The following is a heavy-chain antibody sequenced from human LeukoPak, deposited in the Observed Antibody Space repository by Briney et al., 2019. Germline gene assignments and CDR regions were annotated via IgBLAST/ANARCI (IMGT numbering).Heavy chain of an antibody. J-gene: IGHJ4*02. CDR1: GFTFSSYG. Sequence: PGRSLRLSCTGSGFTFSSYGMQWVRQAPGKGLEWVAVISYDGSNKYYADSVKGRFTISRDNSKNTLYLQMNSLTTEDTAVFYCAKEPNWGVCPDYWGQGTLVTVSS. V-gene: IGHV3-30*18. D-gene: IGHD7-27*01. CDR2: ISYDGSNK. CDR3: AKEPNWGVCPDY.